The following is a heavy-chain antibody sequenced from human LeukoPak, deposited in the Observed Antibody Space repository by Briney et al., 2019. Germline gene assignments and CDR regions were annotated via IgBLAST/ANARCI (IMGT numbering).Heavy chain of an antibody. Sequence: SVKVSCKASGGTFNSYAISWVRQAPGQGLEWMGGIIPIFGTANYAQKFQGRVTITADESTSTAYMELSSLRSEDTAVYYCARDLGHMVRGPGVDYWGQGTLVTVSS. CDR2: IIPIFGTA. D-gene: IGHD3-10*01. J-gene: IGHJ4*02. CDR1: GGTFNSYA. CDR3: ARDLGHMVRGPGVDY. V-gene: IGHV1-69*01.